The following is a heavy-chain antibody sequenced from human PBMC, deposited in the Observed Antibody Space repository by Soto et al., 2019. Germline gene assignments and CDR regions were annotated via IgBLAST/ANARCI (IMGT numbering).Heavy chain of an antibody. V-gene: IGHV4-39*01. CDR1: GDSIRRRCYY. CDR3: ARQRTAVVTQAYFDV. Sequence: SETLSLTCTVTGDSIRRRCYYWGWMSQPPGKGLVWSVSVYESGGTYNNASLRRRISMAVDTSNVQLSLKRKSVTAADTALYFCARQRTAVVTQAYFDVWGPGSLVTVSS. J-gene: IGHJ4*02. CDR2: VYESGGT. D-gene: IGHD2-21*02.